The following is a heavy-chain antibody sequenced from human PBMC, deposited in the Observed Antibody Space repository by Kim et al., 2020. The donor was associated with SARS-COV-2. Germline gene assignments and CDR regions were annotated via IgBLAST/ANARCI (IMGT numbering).Heavy chain of an antibody. Sequence: YFSHAVRGRFTISRDDSKNTVYLQMSSLTAEDTALYYCARAIGGGGPPLDVWGKGTPVTVSA. D-gene: IGHD2-15*01. V-gene: IGHV3-53*01. J-gene: IGHJ6*04. CDR3: ARAIGGGGPPLDV.